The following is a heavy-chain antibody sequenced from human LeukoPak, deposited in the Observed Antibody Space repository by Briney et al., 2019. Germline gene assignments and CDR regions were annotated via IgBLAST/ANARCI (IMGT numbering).Heavy chain of an antibody. CDR1: GFTFSSYE. Sequence: GGSLRLSCAASGFTFSSYEMNWVRQAPGKGLEWVSYISSSGSSRYYADSVKGRFTISRDNAKNSLYLQMHSLRAEDTAVYYCARGADVLRWFGESPWGYTYDYWGQGTLVTVSS. CDR3: ARGADVLRWFGESPWGYTYDY. J-gene: IGHJ4*02. CDR2: ISSSGSSR. D-gene: IGHD3-10*01. V-gene: IGHV3-48*03.